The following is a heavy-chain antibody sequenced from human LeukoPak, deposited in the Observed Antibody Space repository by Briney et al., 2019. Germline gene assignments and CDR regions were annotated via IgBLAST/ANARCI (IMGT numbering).Heavy chain of an antibody. J-gene: IGHJ3*02. CDR2: IRSSCSTI. Sequence: GGSLILSLASSGCTFSSYEMNWCRQAPGKVLEWVSYIRSSCSTIYHPDSVKGRFTIPRDNAKTSLYLQMNSPRAEDTAVYYCARRAWDAFDIWGQGTMVTVSS. CDR1: GCTFSSYE. CDR3: ARRAWDAFDI. V-gene: IGHV3-48*03.